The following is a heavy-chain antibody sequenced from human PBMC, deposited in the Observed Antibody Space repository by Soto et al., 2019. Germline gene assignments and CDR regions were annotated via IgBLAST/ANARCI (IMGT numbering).Heavy chain of an antibody. V-gene: IGHV3-21*01. CDR1: GFTFSSYS. D-gene: IGHD2-21*02. J-gene: IGHJ5*02. CDR2: ISSSSSYI. CDR3: ARDPPAYCGGDCYS. Sequence: PGGSLRLSCAASGFTFSSYSMNWVRQAPGKGLEWVSSISSSSSYIYYADSVKGRFTISRDNAKNSLYLQMNSLRAEDTAVYYCARDPPAYCGGDCYSWGQGTLVTVSS.